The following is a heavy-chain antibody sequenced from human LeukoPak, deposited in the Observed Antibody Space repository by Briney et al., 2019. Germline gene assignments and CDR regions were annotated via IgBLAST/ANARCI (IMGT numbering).Heavy chain of an antibody. Sequence: GASVKVSCKASGYTFTSYDINWVRQATGQGLEWMGWMNPNSGNTGYAQKFQGRVTMTRNTSISTAYMELSSLRSEDTAVYYCARCAVGATTNDYWGQGTLVTVSS. D-gene: IGHD1-26*01. CDR3: ARCAVGATTNDY. CDR2: MNPNSGNT. V-gene: IGHV1-8*01. J-gene: IGHJ4*02. CDR1: GYTFTSYD.